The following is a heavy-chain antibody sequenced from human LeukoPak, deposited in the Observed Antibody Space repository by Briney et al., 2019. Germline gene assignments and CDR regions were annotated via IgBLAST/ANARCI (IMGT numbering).Heavy chain of an antibody. V-gene: IGHV3-69-1*01. J-gene: IGHJ4*02. CDR1: GFTFSDYY. D-gene: IGHD4-23*01. CDR3: DGGGY. Sequence: GGSLRLSCAASGFTFSDYYMIWVRQAPGKGLEWVSSISGSSTIYYADSVKGRFTISRDNAKNSLYLQMNSLRAEDTAVYWEDGGGYWGQGTLVTVSS. CDR2: ISGSSTI.